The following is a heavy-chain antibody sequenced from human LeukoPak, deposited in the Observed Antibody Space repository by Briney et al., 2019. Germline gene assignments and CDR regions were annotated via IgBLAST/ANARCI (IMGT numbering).Heavy chain of an antibody. CDR3: AKGESHPKYYFDY. D-gene: IGHD3-10*01. V-gene: IGHV3-23*01. CDR2: ISGGDGSP. J-gene: IGHJ4*02. Sequence: GGSLRLSSAASGFTFSTYAMRWVRQAPGKGLEWVSSISGGDGSPYYADSVKGRFTISRDNSKNTLYLQMNSLRAEDTAVYYCAKGESHPKYYFDYWGQGTLVTVSS. CDR1: GFTFSTYA.